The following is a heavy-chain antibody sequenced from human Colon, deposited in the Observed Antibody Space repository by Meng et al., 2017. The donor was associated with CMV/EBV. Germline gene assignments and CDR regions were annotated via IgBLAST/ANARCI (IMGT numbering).Heavy chain of an antibody. D-gene: IGHD3-3*02. J-gene: IGHJ4*02. CDR3: AILAKPSFGY. CDR1: GVDVSGYY. V-gene: IGHV3-11*04. CDR2: ISSSSSTI. Sequence: GGSLRLSCAASGVDVSGYYMSWVRQAPGKGLEWVSYISSSSSTIYYADSVKGRFTISRDNAKNSLYLQMNSLRAEDTAVYYCAILAKPSFGYWGQGTLVTVSS.